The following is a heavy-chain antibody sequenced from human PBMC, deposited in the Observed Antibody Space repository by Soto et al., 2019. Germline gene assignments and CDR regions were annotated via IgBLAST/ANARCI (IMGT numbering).Heavy chain of an antibody. CDR1: GGSISSSSYY. V-gene: IGHV4-39*01. CDR2: IYYSGST. D-gene: IGHD1-1*01. J-gene: IGHJ3*02. Sequence: SETLSLTCTVSGGSISSSSYYWGWIRQPPGKGLEWIGSIYYSGSTYYNPSLKSRVTISVDTSKNQFSLKLSSVTAADTAVYYCARPVDHPRYNWNEENDAFDIWGQGTMVTVSS. CDR3: ARPVDHPRYNWNEENDAFDI.